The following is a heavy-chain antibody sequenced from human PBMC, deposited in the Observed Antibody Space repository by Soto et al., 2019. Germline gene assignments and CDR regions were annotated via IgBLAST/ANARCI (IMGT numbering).Heavy chain of an antibody. CDR3: ARVYLIDCTNGVCFFGPYAFDI. D-gene: IGHD2-8*01. V-gene: IGHV3-23*01. CDR1: GFTFSSYA. CDR2: ISGSGDST. Sequence: PGGSLRLSCAASGFTFSSYAMSWVRQAPGKGLEWVSAISGSGDSTYYADSVKGRFTISRDNAMNTLYLQMNSLRAEDTAVYYCARVYLIDCTNGVCFFGPYAFDIWGQGTMVTVSS. J-gene: IGHJ3*02.